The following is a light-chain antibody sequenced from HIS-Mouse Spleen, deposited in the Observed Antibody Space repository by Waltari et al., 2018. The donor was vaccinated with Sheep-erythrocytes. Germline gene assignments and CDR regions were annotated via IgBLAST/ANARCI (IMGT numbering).Light chain of an antibody. V-gene: IGLV3-21*03. CDR3: QVWDSSSDHYV. J-gene: IGLJ1*01. Sequence: SYVLTQPPSVPVAPGKTARITRGGNNIGSKSVHWYQQKPGQAPVLVVDDDSDRPSGIPERFSGSNSGNTATLTISRVEAGDEADYYCQVWDSSSDHYVFGTGTKVTVL. CDR1: NIGSKS. CDR2: DDS.